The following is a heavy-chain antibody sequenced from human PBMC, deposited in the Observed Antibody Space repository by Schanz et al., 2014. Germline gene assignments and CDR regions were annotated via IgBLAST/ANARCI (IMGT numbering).Heavy chain of an antibody. CDR3: ARKTDSSGTGDY. V-gene: IGHV3-66*01. J-gene: IGHJ4*02. CDR2: IYSGGDT. D-gene: IGHD6-19*01. Sequence: EVQLVESGGGLVQPGGSLRLSCAASGFSVSSNFMTWVRQAPGKGLEWVSLIYSGGDTNYAGSVKGRFTISRDGSKNTLYLQMNSLRAEDTAVYYCARKTDSSGTGDYWGRGTLVTVSS. CDR1: GFSVSSNF.